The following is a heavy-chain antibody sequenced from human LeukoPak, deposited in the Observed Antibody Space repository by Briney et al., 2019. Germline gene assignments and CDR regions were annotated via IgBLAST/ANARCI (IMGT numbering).Heavy chain of an antibody. J-gene: IGHJ4*02. CDR2: INPNSGGT. D-gene: IGHD3-16*02. CDR1: GYTFTGYY. Sequence: ASVKVSCKASGYTFTGYYMHWVRQAPGQGLEWMGRINPNSGGTNYAQKFQGRVTMTRDTSISAAYMELSRLRSGDTAVYYCARDLRYYDYVWGSYRLNYWGQGTLVTVSS. V-gene: IGHV1-2*06. CDR3: ARDLRYYDYVWGSYRLNY.